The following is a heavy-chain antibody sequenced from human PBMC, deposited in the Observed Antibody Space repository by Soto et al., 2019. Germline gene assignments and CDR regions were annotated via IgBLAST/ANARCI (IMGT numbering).Heavy chain of an antibody. CDR2: IIPIFGTA. D-gene: IGHD6-19*01. Sequence: QVQLVQSGAEVQKPGSSVKVSCKASGGTFSSYAISWVRQAPGQGLEWMGGIIPIFGTANYAQKFQGRVTITADESPSTAYMELSSLRSEDTAVYYCARSHSSCLASYYYGMDVWGQGTTVTVSS. V-gene: IGHV1-69*01. J-gene: IGHJ6*02. CDR1: GGTFSSYA. CDR3: ARSHSSCLASYYYGMDV.